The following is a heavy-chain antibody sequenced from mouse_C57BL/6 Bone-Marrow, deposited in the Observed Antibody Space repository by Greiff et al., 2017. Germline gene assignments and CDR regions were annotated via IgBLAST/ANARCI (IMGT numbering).Heavy chain of an antibody. Sequence: VQLKQPGAELVKPGASVKLSCKASGYTFTSYWMHWVKQRPGQGLEWIGMIHPNSGSTNYNEKFKSKATLTVDKSSSTAYMQLSSLTSEDSAVYYCATHHYYGSSYWYFDVWGTGTTVTVSS. J-gene: IGHJ1*03. CDR2: IHPNSGST. CDR1: GYTFTSYW. D-gene: IGHD1-1*01. CDR3: ATHHYYGSSYWYFDV. V-gene: IGHV1-64*01.